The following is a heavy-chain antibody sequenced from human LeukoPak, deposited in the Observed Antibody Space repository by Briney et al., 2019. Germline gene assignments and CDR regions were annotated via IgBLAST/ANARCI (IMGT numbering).Heavy chain of an antibody. CDR1: GFTFDDYG. Sequence: PGGSLRLSCAASGFTFDDYGMSWVRQAPGKGLEWVSGINWNGGSTGYADSVKGRFTISRDNAKNSLYLQMNSLRAEDTALYYCARGGPTIFGVVISPFDYWGQGTLVTVSS. J-gene: IGHJ4*02. V-gene: IGHV3-20*04. CDR2: INWNGGST. CDR3: ARGGPTIFGVVISPFDY. D-gene: IGHD3-3*01.